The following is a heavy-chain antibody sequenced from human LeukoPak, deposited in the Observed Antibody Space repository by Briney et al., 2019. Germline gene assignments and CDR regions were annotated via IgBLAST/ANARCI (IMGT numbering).Heavy chain of an antibody. CDR2: IYYSGST. CDR3: ARDQVRAFDI. Sequence: SETLSLTCAVYGGSFSGYYWSWIRQPPGKGLEWIGYIYYSGSTNYHPSLKSRVTISVDTSKNQFSLKLSSVTAADTAVYYCARDQVRAFDIWGQGTMVTVSS. J-gene: IGHJ3*02. D-gene: IGHD3-22*01. CDR1: GGSFSGYY. V-gene: IGHV4-59*01.